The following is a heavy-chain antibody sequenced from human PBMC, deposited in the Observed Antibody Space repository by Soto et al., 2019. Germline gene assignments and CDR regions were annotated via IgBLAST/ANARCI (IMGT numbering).Heavy chain of an antibody. J-gene: IGHJ6*02. Sequence: EVQLLESGGGLVQPGGSLRLSCAASGFTFSSYAMSWVRQAPGKGLEWVSAISGSGGSTYYADSVKGRFTISRDNSKNTLYLQMNSLRAEDTAVYYCVKENIVVVPATYYYYYGMDVWGQGTTVTVSS. V-gene: IGHV3-23*01. CDR3: VKENIVVVPATYYYYYGMDV. CDR2: ISGSGGST. CDR1: GFTFSSYA. D-gene: IGHD2-2*01.